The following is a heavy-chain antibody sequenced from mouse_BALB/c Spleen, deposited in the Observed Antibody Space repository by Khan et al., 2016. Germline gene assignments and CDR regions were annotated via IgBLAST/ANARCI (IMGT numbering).Heavy chain of an antibody. CDR2: INPDSSTI. CDR1: GFDFSRYW. Sequence: EVKLLESGGGLVQPGGSLKLSCAASGFDFSRYWMNWVRQAPGKGLEWIGEINPDSSTINYMPSLKDKFIISRDNAKNTLYLQMRKVRSEDTALYYCARLYYYGCVDYWGQGTTLTVSS. CDR3: ARLYYYGCVDY. J-gene: IGHJ2*01. D-gene: IGHD1-1*01. V-gene: IGHV4-1*02.